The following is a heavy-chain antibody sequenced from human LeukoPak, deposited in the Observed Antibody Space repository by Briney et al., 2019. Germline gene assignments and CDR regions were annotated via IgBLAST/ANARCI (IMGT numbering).Heavy chain of an antibody. V-gene: IGHV3-33*01. J-gene: IGHJ4*01. CDR3: ARDAQRGFDYSNSLKY. CDR1: GFIFSRYG. Sequence: PGRSLRLSCVASGFIFSRYGMHWVRQAPGKGLEWVAVIWSDGSNRFYAGSVKGRFTISRDNSQNTVFLQMNSLRAEDTAMYYCARDAQRGFDYSNSLKYWGHGILVTVSS. D-gene: IGHD4-11*01. CDR2: IWSDGSNR.